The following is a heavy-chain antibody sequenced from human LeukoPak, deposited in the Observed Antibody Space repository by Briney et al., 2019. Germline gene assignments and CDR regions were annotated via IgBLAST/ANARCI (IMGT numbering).Heavy chain of an antibody. D-gene: IGHD6-19*01. CDR3: ARDLRGWYCDNWFDP. CDR2: ISSSSSYI. CDR1: GFTFSSYS. V-gene: IGHV3-21*01. J-gene: IGHJ5*02. Sequence: PGGSLRLSCAASGFTFSSYSMNWVRQAPGKGLEWVSSISSSSSYIYYADSVKGRFTISRDNAKNSLYLQMNSLRAEDTAVYYCARDLRGWYCDNWFDPWGQGTLVTVSS.